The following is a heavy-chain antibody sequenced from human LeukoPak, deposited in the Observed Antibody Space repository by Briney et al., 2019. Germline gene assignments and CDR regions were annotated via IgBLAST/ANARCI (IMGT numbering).Heavy chain of an antibody. CDR3: AGAREYCIDSNCYEYFQD. V-gene: IGHV3-53*01. Sequence: GGSLRLSCAASGLTVRTNSMSWVRQAPGKGLEWVSVIYSPESTYYDESVNGRFTISRDTSKNTVSLQMNSLRAEDTAVYYCAGAREYCIDSNCYEYFQDWGQGTLVTVFS. CDR1: GLTVRTNS. CDR2: IYSPEST. D-gene: IGHD2-2*01. J-gene: IGHJ1*01.